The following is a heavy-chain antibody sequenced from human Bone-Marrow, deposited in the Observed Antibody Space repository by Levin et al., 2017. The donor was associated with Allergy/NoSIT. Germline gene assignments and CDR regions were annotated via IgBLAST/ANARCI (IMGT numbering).Heavy chain of an antibody. D-gene: IGHD1-14*01. CDR1: GFTFSSYA. V-gene: IGHV3-23*01. CDR3: AQNGNLDS. J-gene: IGHJ4*02. Sequence: GGSLRLSCAASGFTFSSYALSWVRQAPGKGLEIISVITGGGNTYYVDSVRGRFTISRDDPKNTLYLQMNSLRGEDTAIYYCAQNGNLDSWGQGTLVTVSS. CDR2: ITGGGNT.